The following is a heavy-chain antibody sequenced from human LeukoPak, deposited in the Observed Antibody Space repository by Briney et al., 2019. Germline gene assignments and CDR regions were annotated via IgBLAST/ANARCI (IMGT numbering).Heavy chain of an antibody. Sequence: ASVKVSCKASGYTFTGYYMHWVRQAPGQGLEWMGWINPNSGGTNYAQKFQGRVTMTRDTSISTAYMELRSLRSDDTAVYYCARGDEEMATIDLDYWGQGTLVTVSS. V-gene: IGHV1-2*02. CDR2: INPNSGGT. CDR1: GYTFTGYY. J-gene: IGHJ4*02. CDR3: ARGDEEMATIDLDY. D-gene: IGHD5-24*01.